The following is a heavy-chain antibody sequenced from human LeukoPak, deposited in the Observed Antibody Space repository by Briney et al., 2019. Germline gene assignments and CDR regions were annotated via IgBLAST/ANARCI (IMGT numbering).Heavy chain of an antibody. V-gene: IGHV4-30-4*01. J-gene: IGHJ5*02. CDR3: ARPYYYDSRIDP. Sequence: PSQTLSLTCTVSGGSISSGDYYWSWIRQPPGKGLEWIAYMYYSGSTYYNPSLKSRVAMSADTSKNQLSLKLSSVTAADTAVYYCARPYYYDSRIDPWGQGILVAVSS. CDR2: MYYSGST. D-gene: IGHD3-22*01. CDR1: GGSISSGDYY.